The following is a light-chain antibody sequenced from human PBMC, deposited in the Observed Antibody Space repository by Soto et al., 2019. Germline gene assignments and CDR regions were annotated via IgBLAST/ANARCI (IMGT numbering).Light chain of an antibody. CDR2: LGS. CDR3: QQYGSSPST. V-gene: IGKV2-28*01. J-gene: IGKJ5*01. Sequence: DIVMTQSPLSLPVTPGEPASISCRSSQSLLHSNGYNYLDWYLQKPGQSPQLLIYLGSNRASGVPDRFSGSGSGTDFTLTISRLEPEDFAVYYCQQYGSSPSTFGQGTRLENK. CDR1: QSLLHSNGYNY.